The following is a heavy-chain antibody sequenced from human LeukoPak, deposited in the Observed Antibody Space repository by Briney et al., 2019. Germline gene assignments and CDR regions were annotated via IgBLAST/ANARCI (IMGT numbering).Heavy chain of an antibody. J-gene: IGHJ3*02. CDR3: AREKDYGDYAVNAFDI. D-gene: IGHD4-17*01. CDR1: GGTFSSYA. V-gene: IGHV1-69*13. CDR2: IIPIFGTA. Sequence: GASVKVSCKASGGTFSSYAISWVRQAPGQGLEWMGGIIPIFGTANYAQKFQGRVTITADESTSTACMELSSLRSEDTAVYYCAREKDYGDYAVNAFDIWGQGTMVTVSS.